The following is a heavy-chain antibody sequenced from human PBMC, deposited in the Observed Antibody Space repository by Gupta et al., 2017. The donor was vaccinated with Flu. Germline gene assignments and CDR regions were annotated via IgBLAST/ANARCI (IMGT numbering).Heavy chain of an antibody. CDR3: VKDIDGDYSDY. J-gene: IGHJ4*02. D-gene: IGHD4-17*01. CDR1: GLTFDDYT. V-gene: IGHV3-9*01. Sequence: EVQLVESGGGLVQPGRSLRLSSAASGLTFDDYTMHWVRQAPGKGLEWVSGMSWNSGTIGYADSVKGRFTISRDNAKNSLYLQMNSLRTEDTALYYCVKDIDGDYSDYWGQGTLVTVSS. CDR2: MSWNSGTI.